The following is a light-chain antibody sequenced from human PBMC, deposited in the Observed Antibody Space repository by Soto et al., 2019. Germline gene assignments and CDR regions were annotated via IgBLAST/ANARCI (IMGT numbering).Light chain of an antibody. CDR2: AAS. CDR3: QLTYSTPRGA. J-gene: IGKJ1*01. Sequence: DIQMTQSPSSLSASVGDRVTITCRASESIRNNLNWYQQKPGKAPKILIYAASTLQSGVPSRFSGGGSGTEFTLTSGSLQPEDFTTYYCQLTYSTPRGAFGRGTKVEFK. V-gene: IGKV1-39*01. CDR1: ESIRNN.